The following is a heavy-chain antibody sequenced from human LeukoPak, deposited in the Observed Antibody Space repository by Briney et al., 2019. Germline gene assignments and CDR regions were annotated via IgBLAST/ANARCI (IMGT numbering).Heavy chain of an antibody. Sequence: SQTLSLTCAISGDSVSSNSAAWNWIRQSPSRGLEWLGRTYYRSKWYNDYAVSVKSRITINPDTSKNQFSLKLSSVTAADTAVYYCARVKIAVAGTPLQGATRYGMDVWGQGTTVTVSS. CDR1: GDSVSSNSAA. CDR2: TYYRSKWYN. D-gene: IGHD6-19*01. CDR3: ARVKIAVAGTPLQGATRYGMDV. V-gene: IGHV6-1*01. J-gene: IGHJ6*02.